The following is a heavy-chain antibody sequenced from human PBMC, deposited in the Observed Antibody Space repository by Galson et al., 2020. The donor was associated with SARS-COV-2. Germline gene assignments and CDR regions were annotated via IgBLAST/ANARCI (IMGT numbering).Heavy chain of an antibody. D-gene: IGHD3-22*01. CDR2: INYSGST. J-gene: IGHJ3*02. CDR3: ARDGYYDSSGYYLRNAFDI. V-gene: IGHV4-59*01. CDR1: GGSIGSYY. Sequence: SETLSLTCTVSGGSIGSYYWSWIRQPPGKGLECIGYINYSGSTNYNHSLKRRVTISVDTSKNQFSLKLSPVTAADTAVYYCARDGYYDSSGYYLRNAFDIWGQGTMVTVSS.